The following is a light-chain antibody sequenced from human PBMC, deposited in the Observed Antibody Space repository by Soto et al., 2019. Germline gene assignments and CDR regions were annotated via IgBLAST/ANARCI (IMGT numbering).Light chain of an antibody. V-gene: IGLV2-14*01. J-gene: IGLJ3*02. CDR3: SSYTSSSTWV. Sequence: QSALTQPASVSGSPGQSITISCTGTFSDVGGYNYVSWYQQHPSKAPKPMIYEVSNRPSGVSNRFSGSKSGNTASLTISGLQAEDEADYYCSSYTSSSTWVFGGGTKLTVL. CDR1: FSDVGGYNY. CDR2: EVS.